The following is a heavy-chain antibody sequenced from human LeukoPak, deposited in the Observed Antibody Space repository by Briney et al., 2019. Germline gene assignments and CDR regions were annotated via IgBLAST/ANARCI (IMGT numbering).Heavy chain of an antibody. D-gene: IGHD3-22*01. CDR3: ASKTNYYDSSGYYNFQH. CDR2: IIPILGIA. J-gene: IGHJ1*01. Sequence: GASVKVSCKASGGTFSSYAISWVRQAPGQGLEWMGRIIPILGIANYAQKFQGRVTITADKSTSTAYMELSSLRSEDTAVYYCASKTNYYDSSGYYNFQHWGQGTLVTVSS. V-gene: IGHV1-69*04. CDR1: GGTFSSYA.